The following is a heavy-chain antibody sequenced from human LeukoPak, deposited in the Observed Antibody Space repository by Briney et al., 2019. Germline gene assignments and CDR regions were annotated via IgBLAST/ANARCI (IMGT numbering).Heavy chain of an antibody. CDR2: IYSGGST. V-gene: IGHV3-53*05. J-gene: IGHJ6*03. CDR3: VKGSKVLLFTRDHYMDV. Sequence: PGGALRLSCAASGFTVSSNYMSWVRQAPGKGLEWVSVIYSGGSTYYADSVKGRFTISRDNSENTMYLQVNRLRAEDTAMYYCVKGSKVLLFTRDHYMDVWGKGTTVIISS. D-gene: IGHD2/OR15-2a*01. CDR1: GFTVSSNY.